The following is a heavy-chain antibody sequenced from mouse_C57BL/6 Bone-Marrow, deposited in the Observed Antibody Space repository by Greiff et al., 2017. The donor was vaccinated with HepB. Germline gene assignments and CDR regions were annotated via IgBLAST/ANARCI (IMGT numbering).Heavy chain of an antibody. Sequence: QVQLKQPGAELVKPGASVKMSCKASGYTFTSYWITWVKQRPGQGLEWIGDIYPGSGSTNYNEKFKSKATLTVDTSSSTAYMQLSSLTSEDSAVYYCGRPPFGSSYGYFDVWGTGTTVTVSS. CDR1: GYTFTSYW. CDR2: IYPGSGST. CDR3: GRPPFGSSYGYFDV. D-gene: IGHD1-1*01. J-gene: IGHJ1*03. V-gene: IGHV1-55*01.